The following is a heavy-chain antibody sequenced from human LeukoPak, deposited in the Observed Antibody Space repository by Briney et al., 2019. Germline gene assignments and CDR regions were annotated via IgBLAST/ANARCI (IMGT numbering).Heavy chain of an antibody. Sequence: PGGSLRLSCAASGFSFSSYAMHWVRQAPGKGLEYVSAITSNGGSTYYANSVKDRFTISRDNSKNTLYLQMGSLRAEDMAVYHCARESSTWYEYDYWGQGTLVIVSS. J-gene: IGHJ4*02. CDR2: ITSNGGST. D-gene: IGHD6-13*01. CDR3: ARESSTWYEYDY. CDR1: GFSFSSYA. V-gene: IGHV3-64*01.